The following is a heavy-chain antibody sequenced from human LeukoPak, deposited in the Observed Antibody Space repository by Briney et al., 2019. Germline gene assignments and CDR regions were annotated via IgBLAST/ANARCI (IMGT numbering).Heavy chain of an antibody. Sequence: GGTLRLSCAASGFTFDDYAMHWVRQAPGKGLEWVSGISWNSGSIGYADSVKGRFTISRDNAKNSLYLQMNSLRAEDTALYYCAKGQRWLATTSADYWGQGTLVTVSS. V-gene: IGHV3-9*01. CDR2: ISWNSGSI. D-gene: IGHD6-19*01. CDR1: GFTFDDYA. J-gene: IGHJ4*02. CDR3: AKGQRWLATTSADY.